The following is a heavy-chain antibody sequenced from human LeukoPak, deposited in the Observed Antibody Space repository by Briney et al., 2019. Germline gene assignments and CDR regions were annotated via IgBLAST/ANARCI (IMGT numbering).Heavy chain of an antibody. CDR3: ARVARVGATDY. J-gene: IGHJ4*02. CDR1: EFTFSDYA. V-gene: IGHV3-30-3*01. D-gene: IGHD1-26*01. Sequence: GRSLRLSCAASEFTFSDYAMHWVRQAPGKGLEWVAVVTFDGSSKYYADSVQGRFTISRDNSKNTLYLEMNSLRPEDTAVYFCARVARVGATDYWGQGTLVTVSP. CDR2: VTFDGSSK.